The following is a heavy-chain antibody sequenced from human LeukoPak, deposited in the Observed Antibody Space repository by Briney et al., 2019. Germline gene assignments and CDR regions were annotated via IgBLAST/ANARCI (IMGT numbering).Heavy chain of an antibody. Sequence: SETLSLTCTVSGGSISSYYWGWIRQPPGKGLEWIGSIYYSGSTYYNPSLKSRVTISVDTSKNQFSLKLSSVTAADTAVYYCASRGYSYGWFSNYYYMDVWGKGTTVTVSS. CDR2: IYYSGST. CDR3: ASRGYSYGWFSNYYYMDV. D-gene: IGHD5-18*01. V-gene: IGHV4-39*07. J-gene: IGHJ6*03. CDR1: GGSISSYY.